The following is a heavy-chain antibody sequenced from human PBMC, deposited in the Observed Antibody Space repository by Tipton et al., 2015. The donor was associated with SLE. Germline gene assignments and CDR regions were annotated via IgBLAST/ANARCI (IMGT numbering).Heavy chain of an antibody. D-gene: IGHD6-19*01. CDR3: ARAVAGLDY. V-gene: IGHV3-30*02. J-gene: IGHJ4*02. CDR2: IRSDGSNK. Sequence: SLRLSCAASGFTFSNYGMHWVRQAPGKGLEWVAFIRSDGSNKYFTDSVKGRFTISRDNSKNTLYLQMNSLRVEDTAVYYCARAVAGLDYWGQGTLVTVSS. CDR1: GFTFSNYG.